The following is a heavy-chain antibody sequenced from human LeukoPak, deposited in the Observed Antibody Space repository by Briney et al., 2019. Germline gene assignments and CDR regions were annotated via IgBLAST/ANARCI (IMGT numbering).Heavy chain of an antibody. CDR3: ARRENLHYYDSSGYYTGVDFDY. V-gene: IGHV4-34*01. CDR1: GGSFSGYY. J-gene: IGHJ4*02. D-gene: IGHD3-22*01. Sequence: SETLSLTCAVYGGSFSGYYWSWIRQPPGKGLEWIGEINHSGSTNYNPSLKSRVTISVDTSKNQFSLKLSSVTAADTAVYYCARRENLHYYDSSGYYTGVDFDYWGQGTLVTVSS. CDR2: INHSGST.